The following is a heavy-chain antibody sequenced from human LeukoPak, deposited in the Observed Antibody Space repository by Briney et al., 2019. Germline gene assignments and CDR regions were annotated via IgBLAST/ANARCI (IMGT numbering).Heavy chain of an antibody. J-gene: IGHJ4*02. V-gene: IGHV1-18*01. Sequence: GASVKVSCKASGYTFTSYGISWVRQAPGQGLEWMGWISAYNGNTNYAQKLQGRVTMTTDTSTSTVYMELSSLRSEDTAVYYCARVDSGSGEWGQGTLVTVSS. CDR2: ISAYNGNT. D-gene: IGHD1-26*01. CDR3: ARVDSGSGE. CDR1: GYTFTSYG.